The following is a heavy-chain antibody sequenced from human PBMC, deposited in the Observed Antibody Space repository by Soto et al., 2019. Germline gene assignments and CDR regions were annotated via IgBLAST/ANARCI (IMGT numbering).Heavy chain of an antibody. Sequence: SETLSLTCTVSGGSISSSSYYWGWIRQPPGKGLEWIGSIYYSGSTYYNPSLKSRVTISVDTSKNQFSLRLSSVTAADTAVYYCARLLRHNYYGMDVWGQGTTVTVSS. V-gene: IGHV4-39*01. D-gene: IGHD5-12*01. CDR2: IYYSGST. J-gene: IGHJ6*02. CDR3: ARLLRHNYYGMDV. CDR1: GGSISSSSYY.